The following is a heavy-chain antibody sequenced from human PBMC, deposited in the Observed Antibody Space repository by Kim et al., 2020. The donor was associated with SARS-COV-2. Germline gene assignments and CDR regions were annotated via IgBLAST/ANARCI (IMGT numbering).Heavy chain of an antibody. V-gene: IGHV3-21*01. D-gene: IGHD6-13*01. Sequence: GGSLRLSCAASGFTFSSYSMNWVRQAPGKGLGWVSSISSSSSYIYYADSVKGRFTISRDNAKNSLYLQMNSLRAEDTAVYYCARDEQQLVPGSLDYYGMDVWGQGTTVTVSS. CDR1: GFTFSSYS. CDR2: ISSSSSYI. CDR3: ARDEQQLVPGSLDYYGMDV. J-gene: IGHJ6*02.